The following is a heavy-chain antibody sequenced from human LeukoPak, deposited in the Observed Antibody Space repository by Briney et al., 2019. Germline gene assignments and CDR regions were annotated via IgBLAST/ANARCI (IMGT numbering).Heavy chain of an antibody. CDR2: IYYSGST. J-gene: IGHJ6*04. CDR1: GGSISSYY. D-gene: IGHD1/OR15-1a*01. V-gene: IGHV4-59*01. Sequence: PSEALSLTCTVSGGSISSYYWSWIRQPPGKGLEWIGYIYYSGSTNYNPSLKSRVTISVDTYKNQFSLKLSSVTAADTAVYYCARNTYGMDVWGKGTTVTVSS. CDR3: ARNTYGMDV.